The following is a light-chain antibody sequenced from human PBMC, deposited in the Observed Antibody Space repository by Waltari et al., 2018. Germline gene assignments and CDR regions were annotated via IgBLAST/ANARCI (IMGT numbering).Light chain of an antibody. Sequence: ETVMTQSPATLSVSPGERATLSCRDSQSVSSKLAWYQQKPGQAPRLLIYGASTRATDIPARFSGGGSGTEFTLIISSLQSEDFAVYFCQQYSYWPRTFGRGTKVEIK. CDR2: GAS. J-gene: IGKJ1*01. V-gene: IGKV3-15*01. CDR3: QQYSYWPRT. CDR1: QSVSSK.